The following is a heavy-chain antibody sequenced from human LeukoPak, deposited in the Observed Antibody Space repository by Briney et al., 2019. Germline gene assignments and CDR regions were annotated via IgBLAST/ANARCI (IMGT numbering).Heavy chain of an antibody. D-gene: IGHD2-15*01. J-gene: IGHJ4*02. V-gene: IGHV1-18*01. CDR3: ARDHPNCSGGSCFGH. CDR2: ISAYNGNT. Sequence: ASVKVSCKASGYTFTSYGISWVLQAPGQGLEWMGWISAYNGNTNYAQKLQGRVTMTTDTSTSTAYMELRSLRSDDTAVYYCARDHPNCSGGSCFGHWGQGTLVTVSS. CDR1: GYTFTSYG.